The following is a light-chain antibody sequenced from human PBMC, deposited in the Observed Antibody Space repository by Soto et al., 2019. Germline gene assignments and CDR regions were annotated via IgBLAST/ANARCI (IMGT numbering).Light chain of an antibody. CDR2: AVS. V-gene: IGLV2-14*01. J-gene: IGLJ2*01. CDR3: SSFTSSSILV. CDR1: SSDVGGYNY. Sequence: QSALTHPASVSGSPGQSITISCTGTSSDVGGYNYVSLYQQHPGKAPKFMVYAVSNRPSGVSNRFSASKSGNTASLTISGLQAEDEADYYCSSFTSSSILVFGGGTKLTVL.